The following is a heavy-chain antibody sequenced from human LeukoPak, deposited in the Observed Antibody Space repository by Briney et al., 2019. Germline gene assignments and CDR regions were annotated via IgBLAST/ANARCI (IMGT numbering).Heavy chain of an antibody. D-gene: IGHD3-10*01. CDR1: GGSFSGYY. V-gene: IGHV4-34*01. CDR2: INHSGST. CDR3: ARHIRNSGITMVRGVRRAFDI. J-gene: IGHJ3*02. Sequence: PSETLSLTCAVYGGSFSGYYWSWIRQPPGKGLEWIGEINHSGSTNYNPSLKSRVTISVDTSKNQFSLKLSSVTAADTAVYYCARHIRNSGITMVRGVRRAFDIWGQGTMVTVSS.